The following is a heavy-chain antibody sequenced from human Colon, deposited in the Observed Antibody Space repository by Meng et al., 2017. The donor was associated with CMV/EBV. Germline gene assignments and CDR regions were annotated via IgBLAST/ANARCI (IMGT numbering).Heavy chain of an antibody. CDR1: GFIFSSYW. Sequence: GESLKISCVASGFIFSSYWITWVRQGPGTGLERVANINRDGSDNYYVDSVKGRFTISRDNVKNSLYLQMNSLRAEDTAWYYCVKGTIADFWSDYYDSWGQGTLVTVSS. CDR3: VKGTIADFWSDYYDS. D-gene: IGHD3-3*01. J-gene: IGHJ4*02. CDR2: INRDGSDN. V-gene: IGHV3-7*03.